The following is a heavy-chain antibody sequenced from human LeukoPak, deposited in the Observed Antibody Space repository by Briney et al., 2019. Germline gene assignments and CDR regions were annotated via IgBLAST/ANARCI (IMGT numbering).Heavy chain of an antibody. V-gene: IGHV1-2*02. D-gene: IGHD4-11*01. J-gene: IGHJ4*02. Sequence: ASVKISCKASGYTFTSNYIHWLRQAPGQGLEWMGWIDANNGDTNSSQKFQGRVTMSRDTSISTAYMDLSRLSPDDAAVYYCARDPFSVTLYFFDYWGQGTLVTVSS. CDR3: ARDPFSVTLYFFDY. CDR1: GYTFTSNY. CDR2: IDANNGDT.